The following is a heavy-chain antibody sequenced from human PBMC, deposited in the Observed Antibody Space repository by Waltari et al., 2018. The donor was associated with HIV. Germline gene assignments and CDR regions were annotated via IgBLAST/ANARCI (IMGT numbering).Heavy chain of an antibody. J-gene: IGHJ5*02. Sequence: QVQLQESGPGLVKPSETLSLTCTVSGGSISSYYWSWFRQTPGKGLEWIGYIYYRGSTNYNPSLKSRVTISVDTSKNQFSLKLSSVTAADTAVYYCARVVPAVGPFDPWGQGTLVTVSS. CDR3: ARVVPAVGPFDP. CDR1: GGSISSYY. D-gene: IGHD2-2*01. V-gene: IGHV4-59*01. CDR2: IYYRGST.